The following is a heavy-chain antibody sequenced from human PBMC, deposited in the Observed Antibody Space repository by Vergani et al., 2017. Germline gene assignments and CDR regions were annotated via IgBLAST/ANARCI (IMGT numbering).Heavy chain of an antibody. J-gene: IGHJ3*02. CDR2: ISRSSSNI. D-gene: IGHD4-17*01. CDR3: ARPSAPGDYDALDI. CDR1: GFSFSGYT. Sequence: LVESGGGLVKRGGSVRLSCAASGFSFSGYTLNWVRQAPGKGLEWVSSISRSSSNIYYAESVKGRFTISRDNAKNSLYLEMNSLRAEDTGLYYCARPSAPGDYDALDIWGQGTMVTVSS. V-gene: IGHV3-21*01.